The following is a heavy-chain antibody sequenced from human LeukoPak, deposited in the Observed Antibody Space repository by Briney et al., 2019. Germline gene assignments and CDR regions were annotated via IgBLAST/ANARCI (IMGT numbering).Heavy chain of an antibody. CDR2: ISGDGGIT. J-gene: IGHJ4*02. V-gene: IGHV3-43*02. CDR1: GFTFDDYA. D-gene: IGHD5-18*01. CDR3: AKDIGGYSFAAEY. Sequence: PGGSLRLPCAASGFTFDDYAMHWVRQGPGKGLEWVSLISGDGGITYYADSVKGRFTISRDNSKNSLYLQMNSLRTEETALYYCAKDIGGYSFAAEYWGQGTLVTVSS.